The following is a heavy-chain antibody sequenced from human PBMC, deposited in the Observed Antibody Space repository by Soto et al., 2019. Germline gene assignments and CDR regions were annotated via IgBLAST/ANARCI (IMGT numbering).Heavy chain of an antibody. CDR1: GGTFTSYT. V-gene: IGHV1-69*02. Sequence: QVHLVQSGAEAKKPGSSVKVSCKASGGTFTSYTISWVRQAPGQGLEWMGRIIPILNLTKYSQKFQGKVTITADKSTSTAYMELSSLRSEDTAVYYCARGYSSKEFYYYAMDVWGQGTTVTVSS. CDR3: ARGYSSKEFYYYAMDV. J-gene: IGHJ6*02. CDR2: IIPILNLT. D-gene: IGHD6-13*01.